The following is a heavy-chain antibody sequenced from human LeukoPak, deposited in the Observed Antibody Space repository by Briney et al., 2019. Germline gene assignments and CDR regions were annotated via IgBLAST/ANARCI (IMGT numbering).Heavy chain of an antibody. V-gene: IGHV1-18*01. J-gene: IGHJ4*02. D-gene: IGHD6-6*01. Sequence: GASVKVSCKASGYTFTSYGISWVRQAPGQGLEWMGWISTYNTDTNYAQKFQDRVTMTTDTSTSTAYMELTSLTSDDTAAYYCARDGGEYSSSSPDFDYWGQGTLVTVSA. CDR1: GYTFTSYG. CDR2: ISTYNTDT. CDR3: ARDGGEYSSSSPDFDY.